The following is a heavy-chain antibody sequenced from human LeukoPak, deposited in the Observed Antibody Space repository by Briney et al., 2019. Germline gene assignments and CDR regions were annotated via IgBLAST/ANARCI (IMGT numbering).Heavy chain of an antibody. D-gene: IGHD2-2*01. V-gene: IGHV1-69*05. CDR3: AREKRLGYCSSTSCYYFDY. CDR2: IIPIFGTA. Sequence: SVKVSCKASGGTFSSYAISWVRQAPGQGLEWMGGIIPIFGTANYAQKFQGRVTITTDESTSTAFMELSSLRTEDTAVYYCAREKRLGYCSSTSCYYFDYWGQGTLVTVSS. CDR1: GGTFSSYA. J-gene: IGHJ4*02.